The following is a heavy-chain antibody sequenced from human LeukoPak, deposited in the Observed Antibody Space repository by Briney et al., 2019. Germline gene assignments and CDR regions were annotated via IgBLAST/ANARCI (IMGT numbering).Heavy chain of an antibody. Sequence: SETLSLTCSVSGXSMNPYYLYWIRQPPGKGLEWIGYIYHSGGTNYNPSLKSRVTMSLDTSKNQVSLKLNSVTAADTAVYFCARAPQRWFEGCDSWGQGALVIVSS. V-gene: IGHV4-59*01. CDR3: ARAPQRWFEGCDS. CDR1: GXSMNPYY. J-gene: IGHJ4*02. D-gene: IGHD3-10*01. CDR2: IYHSGGT.